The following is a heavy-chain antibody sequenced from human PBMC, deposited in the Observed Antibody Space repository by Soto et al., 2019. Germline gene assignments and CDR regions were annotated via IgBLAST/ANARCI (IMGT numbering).Heavy chain of an antibody. CDR2: IIPIFGTA. Sequence: SVKVSCKASGGTFSSYAISWVRQAPGQGLEWMGGIIPIFGTANYAQKFQGRVTITADESTSTAYMELSSLRSEDTAVYYCARDMGRYYYGSGSFYGMDVWGQGTTVTVSS. J-gene: IGHJ6*02. CDR1: GGTFSSYA. D-gene: IGHD3-10*01. CDR3: ARDMGRYYYGSGSFYGMDV. V-gene: IGHV1-69*01.